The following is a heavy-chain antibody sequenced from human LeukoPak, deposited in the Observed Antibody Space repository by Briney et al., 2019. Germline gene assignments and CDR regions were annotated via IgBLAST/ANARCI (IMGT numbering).Heavy chain of an antibody. CDR1: GFTVGSNY. CDR2: IYSGGST. CDR3: AKGRANRYNYGDDASDI. V-gene: IGHV3-53*01. J-gene: IGHJ3*02. D-gene: IGHD5-18*01. Sequence: GGSLRLSCAASGFTVGSNYMSWVRQAPGKGLEWVSVIYSGGSTYFADSEKGRFTISRDNSKNTLYFQMNSLRAEDTAVYYCAKGRANRYNYGDDASDIWGQGTMVTVSS.